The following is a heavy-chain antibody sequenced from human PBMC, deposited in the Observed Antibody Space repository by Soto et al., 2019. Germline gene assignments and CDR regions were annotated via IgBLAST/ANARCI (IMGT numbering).Heavy chain of an antibody. CDR1: GYTFTSYW. J-gene: IGHJ4*02. CDR3: VRSGTSSGRFSDY. V-gene: IGHV5-51*01. D-gene: IGHD2-15*01. Sequence: GESLKIPCKGSGYTFTSYWIGWVRQMPGEGLEWVGVIYPSDSDNRYSPSFQGKVTISADKSITTAYLQWSSLKAADSAMYYCVRSGTSSGRFSDYWGQGTLVTVSS. CDR2: IYPSDSDN.